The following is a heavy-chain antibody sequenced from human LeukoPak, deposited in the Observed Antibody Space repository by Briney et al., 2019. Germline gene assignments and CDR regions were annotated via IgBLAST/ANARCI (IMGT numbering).Heavy chain of an antibody. V-gene: IGHV1-8*01. CDR1: GYTFTSYD. CDR3: ARGLYCSSTSCYTGYYYYGMDV. D-gene: IGHD2-2*02. J-gene: IGHJ6*02. CDR2: MNPNSGNT. Sequence: VKVSCKASGYTFTSYDINWVRQATGQGLEWMGWMNPNSGNTGYAQKFQGRVTMTRNTSISTAYMELSSLRSEDTAVYYCARGLYCSSTSCYTGYYYYGMDVWGQGTTVTVSS.